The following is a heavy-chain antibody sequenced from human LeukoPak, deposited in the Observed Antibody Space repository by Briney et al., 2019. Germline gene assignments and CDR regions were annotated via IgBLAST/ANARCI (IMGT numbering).Heavy chain of an antibody. D-gene: IGHD2-8*01. Sequence: GGSLRLSCTASGFTFCDNTITWIRQAPGKGLEWVGFIRKKTDGGTPEYAASVKGRFIISTADAKSITYLQMNRLKTDGTVAYYCTRDPRTRYWGQGSPVSVSS. CDR2: IRKKTDGGTP. CDR1: GFTFCDNT. J-gene: IGHJ4*02. CDR3: TRDPRTRY. V-gene: IGHV3-49*03.